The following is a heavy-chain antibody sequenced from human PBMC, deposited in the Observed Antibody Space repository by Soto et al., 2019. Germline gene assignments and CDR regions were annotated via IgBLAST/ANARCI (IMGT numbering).Heavy chain of an antibody. Sequence: EVQVLESGGGLVQPGGSLRLSCAATGFTFSDFAMSWVRQAPGKGLEWVSRIYGGGNGPHYADSVMGRVTISRDNSKNTLYLQMHSLRAEDTDVYYCAKMEGMDPWAYSFDYWGQGTLVTVSS. CDR2: IYGGGNGP. J-gene: IGHJ4*02. V-gene: IGHV3-23*01. CDR3: AKMEGMDPWAYSFDY. D-gene: IGHD2-2*03. CDR1: GFTFSDFA.